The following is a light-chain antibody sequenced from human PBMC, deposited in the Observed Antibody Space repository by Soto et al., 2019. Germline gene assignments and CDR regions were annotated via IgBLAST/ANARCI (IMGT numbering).Light chain of an antibody. CDR1: QSVSSY. J-gene: IGKJ5*01. Sequence: EIVMTQSPATLSVSPGERATLSCRASQSVSSYLAWYKRKPGQAPRLLFYGASTGATGLPARFSGSGSGTEFTLTIKSLQDEDCAVDDGQQYYNWPRTVGQGTRLEIK. CDR2: GAS. CDR3: QQYYNWPRT. V-gene: IGKV3-15*01.